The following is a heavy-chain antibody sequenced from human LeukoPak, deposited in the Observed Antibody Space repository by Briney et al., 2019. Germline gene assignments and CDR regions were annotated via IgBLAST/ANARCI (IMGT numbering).Heavy chain of an antibody. J-gene: IGHJ5*02. CDR2: VDPEDGTT. Sequence: ASVTISCKVSGYALKDYYMHWVQQAPGKGLEWMGLVDPEDGTTVYAEKFQGRVTLIADTSTNTAYMELRSLRSEDTAVYYCARGDFGTRGYFDPWGQGTLVTVSS. CDR1: GYALKDYY. V-gene: IGHV1-69-2*01. D-gene: IGHD1-7*01. CDR3: ARGDFGTRGYFDP.